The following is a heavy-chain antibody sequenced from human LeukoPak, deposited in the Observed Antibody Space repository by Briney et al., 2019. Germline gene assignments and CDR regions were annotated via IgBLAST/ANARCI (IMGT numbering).Heavy chain of an antibody. V-gene: IGHV3-53*01. Sequence: GGSLRLSCAASGFTFSSYAMSWVRQAPGKGLEWVSIIYNDGSTYYADSMKGRFTISRDNSKNTLYLQVNSLRAEDTAMYYCARNILFAFDIWGQGTMVTVSS. CDR3: ARNILFAFDI. J-gene: IGHJ3*02. CDR2: IYNDGST. CDR1: GFTFSSYA.